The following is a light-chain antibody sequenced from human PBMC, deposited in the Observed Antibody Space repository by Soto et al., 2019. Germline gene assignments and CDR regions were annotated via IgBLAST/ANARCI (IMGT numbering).Light chain of an antibody. J-gene: IGKJ5*01. Sequence: EIVLTQSPGTLSLSPGERATLSCRASQSLNSNYLACHQQKPGQAPRLLIYDTFSRATGIPDRFSGSGSGTDFTLTISRLEPEDFAVYFCQQYDYLITFGQGTRLEIK. CDR2: DTF. CDR1: QSLNSNY. V-gene: IGKV3-20*01. CDR3: QQYDYLIT.